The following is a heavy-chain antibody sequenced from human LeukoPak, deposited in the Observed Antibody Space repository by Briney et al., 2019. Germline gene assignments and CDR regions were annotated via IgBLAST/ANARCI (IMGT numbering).Heavy chain of an antibody. Sequence: SETLSLTCTVSGGSISSYYWSWIRQPPGKGLEWIGYIYYSGSTNYNPSLKSRVTISVDTSKNQFSLKLSSVTAADTAVYYCARGGYYYGMDVWGQGTTVTVSS. CDR2: IYYSGST. CDR3: ARGGYYYGMDV. J-gene: IGHJ6*02. V-gene: IGHV4-59*01. CDR1: GGSISSYY.